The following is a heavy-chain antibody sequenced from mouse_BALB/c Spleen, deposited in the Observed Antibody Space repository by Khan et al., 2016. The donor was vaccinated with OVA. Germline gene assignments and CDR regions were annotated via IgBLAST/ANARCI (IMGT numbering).Heavy chain of an antibody. CDR1: GYTFTNYG. D-gene: IGHD2-1*01. Sequence: QIQLVQSGPELKKPGETVKISCRASGYTFTNYGMNWVKQAPGQGLKWMGWINTYIGEPTYAADFKGRFAFSLETSASTAYLQINNLTNEDTATYFCARANGNYWFAYWGQGTLVTVSA. J-gene: IGHJ3*01. CDR3: ARANGNYWFAY. V-gene: IGHV9-3-1*01. CDR2: INTYIGEP.